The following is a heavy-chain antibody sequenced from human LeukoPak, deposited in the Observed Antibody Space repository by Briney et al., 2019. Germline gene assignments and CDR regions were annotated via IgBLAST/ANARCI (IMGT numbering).Heavy chain of an antibody. CDR3: ARSYSSSWYDY. D-gene: IGHD6-13*01. V-gene: IGHV4-61*02. CDR2: IYNSGST. Sequence: SETLSLTCTVSGGSISSGSYYWSWIRQPAGKGLEWIGRIYNSGSTNYNPSLKSRVTISVDTSKNQFSLKRSSVTAADTAVYDCARSYSSSWYDYWGQGTLVTVSS. CDR1: GGSISSGSYY. J-gene: IGHJ4*02.